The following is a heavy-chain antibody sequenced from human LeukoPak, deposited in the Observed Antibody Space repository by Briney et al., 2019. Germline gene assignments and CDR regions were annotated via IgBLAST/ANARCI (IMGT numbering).Heavy chain of an antibody. V-gene: IGHV1-46*01. Sequence: ASVKVSCKASGYTFTSYYMHWVRQAPGQGLEWMGIINPSGGSTSYAQKFQGGVTMTRDTSTSTVYMELSSLRSEDTAVYYCARDTTDYYDSSGYYLAYYYYGMDVWGQGTTVTVSS. J-gene: IGHJ6*02. CDR3: ARDTTDYYDSSGYYLAYYYYGMDV. CDR2: INPSGGST. D-gene: IGHD3-22*01. CDR1: GYTFTSYY.